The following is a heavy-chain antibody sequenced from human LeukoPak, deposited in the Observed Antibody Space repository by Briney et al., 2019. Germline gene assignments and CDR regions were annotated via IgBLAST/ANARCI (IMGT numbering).Heavy chain of an antibody. V-gene: IGHV3-30*03. D-gene: IGHD6-13*01. CDR2: ISYDGSNK. CDR1: GFTFSNYG. CDR3: ARAPSSSWEDYYYYMDV. Sequence: PGGSLRLSCAASGFTFSNYGMHWVRQAPGKGLEWVAVISYDGSNKYYADSVKGRFTISRDNSKNTLYLQMNSLRAEDTAVYYCARAPSSSWEDYYYYMDVWGKGTTVTVSS. J-gene: IGHJ6*03.